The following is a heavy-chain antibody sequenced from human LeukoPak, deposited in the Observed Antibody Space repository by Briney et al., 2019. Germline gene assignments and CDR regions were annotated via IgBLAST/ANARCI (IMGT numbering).Heavy chain of an antibody. CDR1: GGSISSSSYY. CDR2: IYYSGST. J-gene: IGHJ4*02. Sequence: PSETLSLTCTVSGGSISSSSYYWGWIRQPPGKGLEWIGSIYYSGSTYYNPSLKSRVTISVDTSKNQFSLKLSSVTAADTAVYYCARQEVTDYCFDYWGQGTLVTVSS. V-gene: IGHV4-39*01. D-gene: IGHD2-21*02. CDR3: ARQEVTDYCFDY.